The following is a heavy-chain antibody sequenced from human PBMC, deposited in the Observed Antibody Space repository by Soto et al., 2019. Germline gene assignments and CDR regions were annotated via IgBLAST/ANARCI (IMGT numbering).Heavy chain of an antibody. CDR1: GFTLNTYG. CDR2: ISYDGSNE. CDR3: AKAQSSAWYYFDS. Sequence: QVQLVESGGGVVQPGRSLRLSCAASGFTLNTYGMHWVRQAPGKGLEWVAVISYDGSNEYYGDSVKGRFTIYRDNSKNMLYLQMNSLRGEDTAVYYCAKAQSSAWYYFDSWGQGTLVTVSS. D-gene: IGHD6-19*01. J-gene: IGHJ4*02. V-gene: IGHV3-30*18.